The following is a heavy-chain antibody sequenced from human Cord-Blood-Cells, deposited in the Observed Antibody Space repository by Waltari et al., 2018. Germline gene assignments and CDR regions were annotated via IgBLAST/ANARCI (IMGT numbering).Heavy chain of an antibody. D-gene: IGHD6-19*01. Sequence: QVQLQQWGAGLLKPSETLSLTCAVYGGSFSGYYWSWICQPPGKGLEWIGEINHSGSTNYNPSLKSRVTISVDTSKNQFSLKLSSVTAADTAVYYCARGPHRAGVRLWYFDLWGRGTLVTVSS. J-gene: IGHJ2*01. CDR2: INHSGST. CDR3: ARGPHRAGVRLWYFDL. CDR1: GGSFSGYY. V-gene: IGHV4-34*01.